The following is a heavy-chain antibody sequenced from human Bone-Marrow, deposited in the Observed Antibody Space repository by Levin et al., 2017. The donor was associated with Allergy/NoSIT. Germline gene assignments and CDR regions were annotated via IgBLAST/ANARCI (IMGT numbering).Heavy chain of an antibody. CDR1: GGSISSSTW. J-gene: IGHJ4*02. V-gene: IGHV4-4*02. CDR2: IYHGGRT. Sequence: SETLSLTCTVSGGSISSSTWWSWVRQSPGKGLAWIGEIYHGGRTNYNPSLKSRVSMSVDKSKSQFSLKLSSVTAADTAVYYCAGDPLNYGTNSGNYWGQGTLVTVSS. D-gene: IGHD2-8*01. CDR3: AGDPLNYGTNSGNY.